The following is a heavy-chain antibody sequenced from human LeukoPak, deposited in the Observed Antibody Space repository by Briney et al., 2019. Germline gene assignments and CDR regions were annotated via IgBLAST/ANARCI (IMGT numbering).Heavy chain of an antibody. D-gene: IGHD3-16*01. CDR3: ARDSGGRGHSDF. J-gene: IGHJ4*02. Sequence: GASVKVSCKASGYTFTSYGISWVRQAPGQGLEWMGWIGPNNGNTNYAQKLQGRVTMTTDTSTGTAYMELRSLRSDDTAVYYCARDSGGRGHSDFWGQGTLVTVSS. V-gene: IGHV1-18*01. CDR2: IGPNNGNT. CDR1: GYTFTSYG.